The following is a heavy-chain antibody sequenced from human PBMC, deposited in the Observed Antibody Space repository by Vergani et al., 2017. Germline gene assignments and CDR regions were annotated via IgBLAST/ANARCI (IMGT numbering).Heavy chain of an antibody. J-gene: IGHJ4*02. CDR2: ITAIGSA. CDR1: GGSLSGYF. CDR3: ASRRPRLNLGSKSNAGTFDS. D-gene: IGHD3-10*01. Sequence: QVHLQQRGAGVLKPSETLSLTCGVIGGSLSGYFWSWIRQSHGRGLEWKGEITAIGSAKYSPSATSRVTISVDTSRGEFTLTVTSVTAADTGLYFCASRRPRLNLGSKSNAGTFDSWGQGTLVTVSS. V-gene: IGHV4-34*02.